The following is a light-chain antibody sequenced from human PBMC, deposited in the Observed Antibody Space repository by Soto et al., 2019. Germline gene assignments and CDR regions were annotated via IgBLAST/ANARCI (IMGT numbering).Light chain of an antibody. J-gene: IGKJ5*01. CDR3: QQYGSSPRIT. CDR1: QTVGRS. V-gene: IGKV3-20*01. CDR2: GAS. Sequence: LMQSPATLSFSPVERSTLSCRASQTVGRSLAWYQQKPGQAPRLLIYGASRRATGIPDRFSGSGSGADFTLTISRLEPEDFAVYYCQQYGSSPRITFGQGTRLEIK.